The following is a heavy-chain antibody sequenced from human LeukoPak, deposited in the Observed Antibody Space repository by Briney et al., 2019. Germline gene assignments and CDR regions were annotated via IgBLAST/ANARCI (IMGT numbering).Heavy chain of an antibody. CDR1: GFPFSSYG. V-gene: IGHV3-30*18. CDR2: ISYDGSNK. D-gene: IGHD6-13*01. CDR3: AKHSSSWYDPFDY. Sequence: PWGALPLSCAASGFPFSSYGMHWVRQAPGKGLEWVAVISYDGSNKYYADSVKGRFTITRDNSKNTLYLQMNSLRAEDTDVYCCAKHSSSWYDPFDYWGQGTLVTVSS. J-gene: IGHJ4*02.